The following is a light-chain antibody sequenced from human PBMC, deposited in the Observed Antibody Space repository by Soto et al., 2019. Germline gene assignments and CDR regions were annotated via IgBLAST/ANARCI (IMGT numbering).Light chain of an antibody. V-gene: IGLV2-11*01. Sequence: QSALTQPRSVSGSPGHSVTISCTGTSSDVGGYSYVSWYQQHPGKAPKLMISDVSKRPSGVPHRLSGSKFGNTASLTISVLQAEDEADYFCGSFSGSLTYVFGSGTKVTVL. CDR3: GSFSGSLTYV. J-gene: IGLJ1*01. CDR2: DVS. CDR1: SSDVGGYSY.